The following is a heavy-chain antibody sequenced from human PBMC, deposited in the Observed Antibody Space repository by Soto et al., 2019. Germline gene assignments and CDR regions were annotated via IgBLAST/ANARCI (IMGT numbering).Heavy chain of an antibody. J-gene: IGHJ4*02. CDR2: INHSGST. D-gene: IGHD1-26*01. CDR1: GGSFSGYY. Sequence: QVQLQQWGAGLLKPSETLSLTCAVYGGSFSGYYWSWIRQPPGKGLEWIGEINHSGSTNYNPSLTSRVTISVDTSKNRFSLKLSSVTAADTAVYYCARSRGGSYFLGQFDYWGQGTLVTVSS. V-gene: IGHV4-34*01. CDR3: ARSRGGSYFLGQFDY.